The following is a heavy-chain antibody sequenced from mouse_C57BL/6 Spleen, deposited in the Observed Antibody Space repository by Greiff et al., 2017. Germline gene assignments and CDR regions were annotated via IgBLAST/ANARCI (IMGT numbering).Heavy chain of an antibody. Sequence: DVQLQESGPGLVKPSQSLSLTCSVTGYSITSGYYWNWIRQFPGNKLEWMGYISYDGSNNYNPSLKNRISITRDTSKNQFFLKLNSVTTEDTATYYCAIYDYYFDYWGQGTTLTVSS. D-gene: IGHD2-4*01. CDR3: AIYDYYFDY. CDR1: GYSITSGYY. J-gene: IGHJ2*01. V-gene: IGHV3-6*01. CDR2: ISYDGSN.